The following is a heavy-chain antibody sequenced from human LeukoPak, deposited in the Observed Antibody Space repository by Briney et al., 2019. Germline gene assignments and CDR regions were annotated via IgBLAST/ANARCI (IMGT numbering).Heavy chain of an antibody. CDR2: ISGSGGST. D-gene: IGHD5-18*01. CDR1: GFTFSSYA. CDR3: ARSRGLRYFDY. J-gene: IGHJ4*02. V-gene: IGHV3-23*01. Sequence: GGSLRLFCAASGFTFSSYAMSWVRQAPGKGLEWVSAISGSGGSTYYADSVKGRFTISRHNSKNTLYLQMNSLRAEDTAVYYCARSRGLRYFDYWGQGTLVTVSS.